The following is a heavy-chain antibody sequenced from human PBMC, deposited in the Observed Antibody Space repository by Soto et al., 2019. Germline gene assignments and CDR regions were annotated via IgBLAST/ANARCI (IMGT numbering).Heavy chain of an antibody. Sequence: HPVGSLRLSCAASAFTFSSYAMSWVRQAPGKGLEWVSTISVSDATGYYADSVWGRFTISRDNSKNTLYLQMDNLGVEDTALYYCAKLARKVTSEPQDYWGQGTLVTVSS. CDR3: AKLARKVTSEPQDY. CDR1: AFTFSSYA. CDR2: ISVSDATG. J-gene: IGHJ4*02. D-gene: IGHD2-21*02. V-gene: IGHV3-23*01.